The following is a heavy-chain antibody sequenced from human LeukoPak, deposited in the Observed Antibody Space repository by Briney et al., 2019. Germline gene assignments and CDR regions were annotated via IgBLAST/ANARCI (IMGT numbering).Heavy chain of an antibody. CDR3: ARGCRSAAGTSNWFDP. CDR2: ISAYNGNT. Sequence: ASVKVSCKASGYTFTSYGISWVRQAPGQGLEWMGWISAYNGNTNYAQKLQGRVTMTTDTSTSTDYMELRSLRSDDTAVYYCARGCRSAAGTSNWFDPWGQGTLVTVSS. V-gene: IGHV1-18*01. CDR1: GYTFTSYG. J-gene: IGHJ5*02. D-gene: IGHD6-13*01.